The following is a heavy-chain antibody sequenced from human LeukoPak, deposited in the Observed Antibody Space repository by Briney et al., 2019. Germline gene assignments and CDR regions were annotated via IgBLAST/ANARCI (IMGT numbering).Heavy chain of an antibody. D-gene: IGHD4-17*01. CDR1: GGSISSHF. V-gene: IGHV4-59*08. Sequence: SETLSLTGTVSGGSISSHFRSWIRQPPGKGLEWIAYIYYSGSTDYSGSTDYNPSLKSRVTISVDTSKKQFSLKLSSVTAGDTAMYYCARQTMTTADAFDIWGQGTMVTVSS. CDR2: IYYSGSTDYSGST. J-gene: IGHJ3*02. CDR3: ARQTMTTADAFDI.